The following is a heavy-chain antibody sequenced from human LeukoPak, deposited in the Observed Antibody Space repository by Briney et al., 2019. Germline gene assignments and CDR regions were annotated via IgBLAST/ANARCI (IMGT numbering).Heavy chain of an antibody. J-gene: IGHJ4*02. D-gene: IGHD4-17*01. CDR1: GFAFSSYA. CDR3: AKGGDYGDHLDGL. CDR2: ISGSGGST. V-gene: IGHV3-23*01. Sequence: QTGGSLRLSCAASGFAFSSYAMSWVRQAPGKGLEWVSAISGSGGSTYYADSVKGRFTISRDNSKNTLYLQMNSLRAEDTAVYYCAKGGDYGDHLDGLWGQGTLVTVSS.